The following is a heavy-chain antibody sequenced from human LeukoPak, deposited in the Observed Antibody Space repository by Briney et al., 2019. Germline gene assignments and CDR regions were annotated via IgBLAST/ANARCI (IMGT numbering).Heavy chain of an antibody. CDR3: ARGGYTYGPGL. CDR2: ITKGGNT. J-gene: IGHJ4*02. D-gene: IGHD5-18*01. V-gene: IGHV3-23*01. Sequence: AGGSLRLSCVGSGFTFNNYVLIWVRQAPGKGLGWVSRITKGGNTYYIDFVKGRFTISRDNSNSMVFLQMDSLTADDTALYFCARGGYTYGPGLWGQGTLVTVSS. CDR1: GFTFNNYV.